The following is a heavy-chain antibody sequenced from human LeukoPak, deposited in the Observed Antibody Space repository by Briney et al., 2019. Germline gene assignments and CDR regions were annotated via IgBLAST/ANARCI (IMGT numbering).Heavy chain of an antibody. J-gene: IGHJ4*02. CDR2: NNPKSGNT. CDR3: ARGRGIAEFSI. Sequence: ASVKVSCKASGYSFTSHYMHWVRQAPGQGLEWIGWNNPKSGNTGYAQKFQGRVTMTRVNANNTAYMELTSLTFDDTAVYYCARGRGIAEFSIWGQGTLVTVSS. D-gene: IGHD3-10*01. V-gene: IGHV1-8*02. CDR1: GYSFTSHY.